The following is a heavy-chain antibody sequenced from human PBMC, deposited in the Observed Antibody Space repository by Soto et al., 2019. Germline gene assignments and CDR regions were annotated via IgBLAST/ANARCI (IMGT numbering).Heavy chain of an antibody. J-gene: IGHJ6*02. V-gene: IGHV5-51*01. CDR2: IYPGDNDA. D-gene: IGHD4-4*01. CDR3: ARHLSNFRYYYYAMDV. Sequence: GEYLKISCKGSGYTFNDYCIGLVLQLPGKGLEWMGIIYPGDNDAIYSASFQGHDTITVDQSNNTAFLQWNPMRASDTAMYYCARHLSNFRYYYYAMDVWGQGTTVTVSS. CDR1: GYTFNDYC.